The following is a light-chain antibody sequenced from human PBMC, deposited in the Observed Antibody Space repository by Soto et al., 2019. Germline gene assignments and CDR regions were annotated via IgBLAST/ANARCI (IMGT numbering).Light chain of an antibody. V-gene: IGKV1-5*01. J-gene: IGKJ5*01. CDR3: QQSETYPLT. CDR1: QTISTW. CDR2: DAS. Sequence: DIQMTQSPSTLSASVGDRVTITCRASQTISTWLAWYQHKPGKAPNLLIHDASTLMSGVPSRFSGSGSGTEFTLTISSLQAGDFATYYCQQSETYPLTFGQGTRLEIK.